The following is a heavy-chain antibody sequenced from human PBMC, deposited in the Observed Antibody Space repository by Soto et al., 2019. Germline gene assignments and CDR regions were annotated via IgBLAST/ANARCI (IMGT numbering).Heavy chain of an antibody. J-gene: IGHJ4*02. D-gene: IGHD3-9*01. CDR2: IITYNGGT. Sequence: ASVKVCCKCSCYTFTSSGINWFRQSTGRGRECIVLIITYNGGTNYLQRLQGRVTMTRDASTTTAYLELRSLKSDDTAIYYCARTADWFRPSDFWGQETLVTVSS. V-gene: IGHV1-18*01. CDR3: ARTADWFRPSDF. CDR1: CYTFTSSG.